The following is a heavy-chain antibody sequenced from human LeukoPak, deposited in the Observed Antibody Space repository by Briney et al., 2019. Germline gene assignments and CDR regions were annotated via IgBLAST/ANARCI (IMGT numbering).Heavy chain of an antibody. J-gene: IGHJ4*02. CDR1: GGSFSGYY. CDR3: AKAGVTYSYDSSGYYLPEFDY. CDR2: ISGSGGST. V-gene: IGHV3-23*01. D-gene: IGHD3-22*01. Sequence: PSETLSLTCAVYGGSFSGYYWSWVRQAPGKGLEWVSAISGSGGSTYYADSVKGRFTISRDNSKNTLYLQMNSLRAEDTAVYYCAKAGVTYSYDSSGYYLPEFDYWGQGTLVTVSS.